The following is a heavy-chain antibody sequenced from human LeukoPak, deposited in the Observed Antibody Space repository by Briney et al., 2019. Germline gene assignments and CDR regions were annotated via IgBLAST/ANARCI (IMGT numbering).Heavy chain of an antibody. CDR3: ATSLRYFDWNH. V-gene: IGHV4-59*08. D-gene: IGHD3-9*01. CDR2: IYYSGTT. CDR1: GGSISTYY. Sequence: SETPSLTCTVSGGSISTYYWSWIRQPPGKGLEWIGYIYYSGTTNYNPSLKSRVTISVDTSKNQFSLKLSSVTAADTAVYYCATSLRYFDWNHWGQGTLVTVSS. J-gene: IGHJ5*02.